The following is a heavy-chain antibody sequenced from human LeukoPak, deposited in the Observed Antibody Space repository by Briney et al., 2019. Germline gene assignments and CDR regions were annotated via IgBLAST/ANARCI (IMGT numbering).Heavy chain of an antibody. CDR1: GFTFSSYW. D-gene: IGHD6-13*01. CDR2: INSDGSST. J-gene: IGHJ4*02. V-gene: IGHV3-74*01. CDR3: ARDSSSSWYQD. Sequence: PGGSLRLSCAASGFTFSSYWMHWVRQAPGKGLVWVSRINSDGSSTSYADSVKGRFTISGDNAKNTLYLQMNSLRAEDTAVYYCARDSSSSWYQDWGQGTLVTVSS.